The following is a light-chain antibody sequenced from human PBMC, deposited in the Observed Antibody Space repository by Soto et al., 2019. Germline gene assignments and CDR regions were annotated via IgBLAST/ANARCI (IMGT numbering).Light chain of an antibody. Sequence: DIQMTQSPSSLSASVGESVTFTCRASQSISYSLNWFQQKPGKAPKVLIYAASSWPSGVPSRFSGSGSGTEFTLTINSLQREDFATYYCQESISNLGTFGPGTTVDIK. V-gene: IGKV1-39*01. CDR2: AAS. CDR1: QSISYS. CDR3: QESISNLGT. J-gene: IGKJ3*01.